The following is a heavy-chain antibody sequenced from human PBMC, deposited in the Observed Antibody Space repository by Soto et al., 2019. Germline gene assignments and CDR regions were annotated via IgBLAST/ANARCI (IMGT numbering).Heavy chain of an antibody. CDR3: ARLLGYCSGGSCYSFYYYYGMDV. CDR1: GGSISSSSYY. V-gene: IGHV4-39*01. D-gene: IGHD2-15*01. Sequence: QLQLQESGPGLVKPSETLSLTCTVSGGSISSSSYYWGWIRQPPGKGLGWIGSIYYSGSTYYNPSLKSRVTISVDTSKNQFSLKLSSVTAADTAVYYCARLLGYCSGGSCYSFYYYYGMDVWGQGTTVTVSS. J-gene: IGHJ6*02. CDR2: IYYSGST.